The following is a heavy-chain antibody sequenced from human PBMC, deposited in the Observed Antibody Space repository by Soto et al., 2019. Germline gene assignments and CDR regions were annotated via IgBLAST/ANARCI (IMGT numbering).Heavy chain of an antibody. CDR3: SRGILV. CDR1: GVSINSGGYC. Sequence: PSATLSLTCTVSGVSINSGGYCWSWIRQHPGKGLDWIGCISYGGSTSYNPSLKSRVTISVDTSKNQFSLKLTSVTAADTAVYYCSRGILVWGQGALVTVSS. D-gene: IGHD5-18*01. J-gene: IGHJ4*02. CDR2: ISYGGST. V-gene: IGHV4-31*03.